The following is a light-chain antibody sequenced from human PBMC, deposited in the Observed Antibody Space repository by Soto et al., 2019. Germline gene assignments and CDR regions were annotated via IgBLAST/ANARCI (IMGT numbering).Light chain of an antibody. V-gene: IGKV3-20*01. CDR1: HSVDSTH. CDR3: KHYGDSWT. Sequence: EIVVTQSPGTLSLSPGERATLSCRTSHSVDSTHLAWYQHKPGQAPRLLSYGESGRATGIPDMFGGSGCGTYFTLTICRLEPEDLAVYYCKHYGDSWTFGQGTKVECK. J-gene: IGKJ1*01. CDR2: GES.